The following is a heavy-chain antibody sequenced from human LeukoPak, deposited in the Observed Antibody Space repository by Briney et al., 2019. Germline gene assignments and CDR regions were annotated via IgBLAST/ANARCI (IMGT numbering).Heavy chain of an antibody. Sequence: ASVKVSCKASGGTLSSYAISWVRQAPGQGLEWMGGIIPIFGTANYAQKFQGRVTITADESTSTAYMELSSLRSEDTAVYYCASLEGYYDSSGYYFGMDVWGQGTTVTVS. D-gene: IGHD3-22*01. J-gene: IGHJ6*02. CDR1: GGTLSSYA. CDR2: IIPIFGTA. V-gene: IGHV1-69*13. CDR3: ASLEGYYDSSGYYFGMDV.